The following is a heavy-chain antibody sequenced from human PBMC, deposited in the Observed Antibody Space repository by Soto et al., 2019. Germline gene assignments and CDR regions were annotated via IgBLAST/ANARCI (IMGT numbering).Heavy chain of an antibody. D-gene: IGHD2-2*01. CDR2: IKSKTDGGTT. CDR3: ARGGYCSSTSCYDAFDI. CDR1: GFTFSNAW. Sequence: LRLSCAASGFTFSNAWMSRVRQAPGKGLEWVGRIKSKTDGGTTDYAAPVKGRFTISRDDSKNTLYLQMNSLRAEDTAVYYCARGGYCSSTSCYDAFDIWGQGTMVTVSS. V-gene: IGHV3-15*01. J-gene: IGHJ3*02.